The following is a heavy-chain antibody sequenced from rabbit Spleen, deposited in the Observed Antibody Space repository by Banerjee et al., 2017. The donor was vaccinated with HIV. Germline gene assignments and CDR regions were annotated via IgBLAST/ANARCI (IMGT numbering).Heavy chain of an antibody. Sequence: QEQLVESGGGLVKPEGSLTLTCKASGVSLNDKDVMCWVRQAPGKGLEWITCINTATGKAVYASWAKGRFTISKTSSTTVTLQMTTLTAADTATYFCARSTSTSGDGYALWGPGTLVTVS. J-gene: IGHJ4*01. D-gene: IGHD6-1*01. CDR3: ARSTSTSGDGYAL. CDR2: INTATGKA. V-gene: IGHV1S45*01. CDR1: GVSLNDKDV.